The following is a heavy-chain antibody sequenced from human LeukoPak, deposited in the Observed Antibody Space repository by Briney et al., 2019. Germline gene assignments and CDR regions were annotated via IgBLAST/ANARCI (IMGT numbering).Heavy chain of an antibody. Sequence: GGSLRLSCAASGFTFSTFAMIWVRQPPGKGLEWVSSIFPSGGEIHYADSVRGRFTISRDNSKSTLSLQMNSLRSDDTAVYYCARDWSWGITMVRGVYDAFDIWGQGTMVTVSS. V-gene: IGHV3-23*01. D-gene: IGHD3-10*01. CDR1: GFTFSTFA. J-gene: IGHJ3*02. CDR3: ARDWSWGITMVRGVYDAFDI. CDR2: IFPSGGEI.